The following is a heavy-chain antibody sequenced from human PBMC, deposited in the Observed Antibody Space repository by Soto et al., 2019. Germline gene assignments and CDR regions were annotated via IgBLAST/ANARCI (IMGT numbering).Heavy chain of an antibody. CDR3: ARDRYYDFWSGYYGTYYYGMDV. J-gene: IGHJ6*02. D-gene: IGHD3-3*01. V-gene: IGHV4-34*01. CDR1: GGSFSGYY. Sequence: PSETLSLTCAVYGGSFSGYYWSWIRQPPGKGLEWIGEINHSGSTNYNPSLKSRVTISVDTSKNQFPLKLSSVTAADTAVYYCARDRYYDFWSGYYGTYYYGMDVWGQGTTVTVSS. CDR2: INHSGST.